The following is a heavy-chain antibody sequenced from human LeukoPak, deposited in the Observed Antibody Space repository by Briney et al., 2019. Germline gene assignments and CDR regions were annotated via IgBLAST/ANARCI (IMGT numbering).Heavy chain of an antibody. V-gene: IGHV1-2*02. CDR3: AREKYSGTWDY. D-gene: IGHD2-15*01. CDR2: FNPHSGGT. Sequence: ASVKVSCKASGYTFTNYYLHWVRQAPGQGLEWMGWFNPHSGGTNYAQKFQGRVTVTRDTSISTAFMELSRLRSDDTAVYYCAREKYSGTWDYWGQGTLVTASS. J-gene: IGHJ4*02. CDR1: GYTFTNYY.